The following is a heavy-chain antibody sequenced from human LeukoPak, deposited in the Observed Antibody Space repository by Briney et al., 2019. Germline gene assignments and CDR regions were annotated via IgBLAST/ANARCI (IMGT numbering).Heavy chain of an antibody. CDR2: ISGSGGST. J-gene: IGHJ4*02. V-gene: IGHV3-23*01. CDR1: GFTFSSYA. CDR3: AKDRGVVPAAIYFDY. Sequence: GGSLRLSCAASGFTFSSYAMSWVRQAPGKGLEWVSAISGSGGSTYYADSVKGRFTISRDNSKNTLYLQMNSLRAEDTAVYYCAKDRGVVPAAIYFDYWGQGTLVTVSS. D-gene: IGHD2-2*01.